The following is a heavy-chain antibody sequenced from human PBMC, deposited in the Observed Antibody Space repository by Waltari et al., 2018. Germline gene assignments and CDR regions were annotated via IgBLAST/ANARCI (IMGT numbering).Heavy chain of an antibody. D-gene: IGHD2-2*01. CDR2: ISGSGGST. CDR1: GFTFSSYA. V-gene: IGHV3-23*01. CDR3: AKEGALGVPVGIGIFYYYMDV. J-gene: IGHJ6*03. Sequence: EVQLLESGGGLVQPGGSLRLSCAASGFTFSSYAMSWVRQAPGKGLEWVSAISGSGGSTYYADSVKGRFTISRDNSKNTLYLQMNSLRAEDTAVYYCAKEGALGVPVGIGIFYYYMDVWGKGTTVTISS.